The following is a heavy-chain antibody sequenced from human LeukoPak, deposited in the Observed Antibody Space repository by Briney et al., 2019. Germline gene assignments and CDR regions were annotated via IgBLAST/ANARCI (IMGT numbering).Heavy chain of an antibody. J-gene: IGHJ4*02. D-gene: IGHD3-22*01. CDR2: ISWNSGSI. V-gene: IGHV3-9*01. CDR1: RFTFDDDA. Sequence: GRSLRLSCAASRFTFDDDAMHWVRQAPGKGLEWVSGISWNSGSIGYADSVKGRFTISRDNAKNSLYLQMNSLRAEDTALYYCAKDSQDYYDSTDFDYWGQGTLVTASS. CDR3: AKDSQDYYDSTDFDY.